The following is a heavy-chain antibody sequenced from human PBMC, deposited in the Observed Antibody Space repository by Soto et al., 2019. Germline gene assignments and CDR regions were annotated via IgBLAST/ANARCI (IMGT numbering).Heavy chain of an antibody. CDR2: IKSKTDGGTT. Sequence: GGSLRLSCAASGFTFSNAWMNWVRQAPGKGLEWVGRIKSKTDGGTTDYAAPVKGRFTISRDDSKNTLYLQMNSLKTEEPAVYYCTAQGGGYYYEFDYWGQGTLVTVSS. J-gene: IGHJ4*02. D-gene: IGHD3-22*01. CDR1: GFTFSNAW. CDR3: TAQGGGYYYEFDY. V-gene: IGHV3-15*07.